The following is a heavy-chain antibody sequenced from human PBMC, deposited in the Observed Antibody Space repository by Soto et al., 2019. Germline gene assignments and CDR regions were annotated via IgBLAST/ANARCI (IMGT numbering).Heavy chain of an antibody. CDR3: ARATTSGAMHV. J-gene: IGHJ6*02. CDR2: IGTAGDT. CDR1: GFTFSSYD. D-gene: IGHD3-3*01. V-gene: IGHV3-13*01. Sequence: GGSLRLSCAASGFTFSSYDMHWVRQATGKGLEWVSAIGTAGDTYYPGSVKGRFTISRENAKNSLYLQMNSLRAEDTAVYYCARATTSGAMHVWGPGPMVTVSS.